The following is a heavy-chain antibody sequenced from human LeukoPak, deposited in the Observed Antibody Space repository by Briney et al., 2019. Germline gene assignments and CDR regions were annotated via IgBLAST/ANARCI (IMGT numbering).Heavy chain of an antibody. CDR1: GGSISSSSYY. Sequence: SETLSLTCTVSGGSISSSSYYWGWLRQPPGKGLEWIGSIYYSGSTYYNPSLKSRVTISVDTSKNQFSLKLSSVTAADTAVYYCARLWISSSGGSRIPSYFDYWGQGTLVTVSS. V-gene: IGHV4-39*01. J-gene: IGHJ4*02. D-gene: IGHD2-15*01. CDR2: IYYSGST. CDR3: ARLWISSSGGSRIPSYFDY.